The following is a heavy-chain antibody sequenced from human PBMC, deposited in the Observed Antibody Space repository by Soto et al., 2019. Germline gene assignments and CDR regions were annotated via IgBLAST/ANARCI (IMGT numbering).Heavy chain of an antibody. D-gene: IGHD6-19*01. J-gene: IGHJ6*02. CDR3: ARFSGSYYYAMDV. Sequence: SDTLSLTCAVSSVSIDNVYWWSWVRQSPGKGLEWIGETSHDGVTNYNPSLKGQVTISIDKSKNQFSLQLKSVTAADTALYYCARFSGSYYYAMDVWGQGSTVT. CDR2: TSHDGVT. CDR1: SVSIDNVYW. V-gene: IGHV4-4*02.